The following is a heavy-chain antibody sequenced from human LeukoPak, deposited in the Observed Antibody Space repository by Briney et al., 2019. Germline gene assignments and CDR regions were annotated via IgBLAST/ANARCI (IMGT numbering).Heavy chain of an antibody. CDR1: GFTVSSNY. Sequence: PGGSLRLSCAASGFTVSSNYMSWVRQAPGKGLEWVSGISGSGGSTYYADSVKGRFTISRDNSKNTLYLQMNSLRAEDTAVYYCARDQYYDILTGYYPPLWGQGTLVTVSS. D-gene: IGHD3-9*01. CDR3: ARDQYYDILTGYYPPL. J-gene: IGHJ4*02. CDR2: ISGSGGST. V-gene: IGHV3-53*01.